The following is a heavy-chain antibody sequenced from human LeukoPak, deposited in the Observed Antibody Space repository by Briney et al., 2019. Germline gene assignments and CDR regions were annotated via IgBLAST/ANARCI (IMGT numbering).Heavy chain of an antibody. CDR1: GFTFSSYG. J-gene: IGHJ4*02. V-gene: IGHV3-30*03. D-gene: IGHD3-10*01. CDR3: ARAADYYASGIFH. CDR2: ISYDGSNK. Sequence: GGSLRLSCAASGFTFSSYGMHWVRQAPGKGLEWVAVISYDGSNKYYADSVKGRFTISRDNSKNTLYLQMNSLRAEDTAVYYCARAADYYASGIFHWGQGTLVTVSS.